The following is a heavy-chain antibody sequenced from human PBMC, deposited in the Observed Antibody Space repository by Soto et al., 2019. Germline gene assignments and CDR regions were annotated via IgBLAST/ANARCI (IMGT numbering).Heavy chain of an antibody. J-gene: IGHJ6*02. CDR2: INPSGGST. Sequence: ASVKVSCKASGYTFTSYYMHWVRQAPGQGLEWMGIINPSGGSTSYAQKFRGRVTMTRDTSTSTVYMELSSLRSEDTAVYYCARAGLLRGIVVLGHYYYYGMDVWGQGTTVTVSS. CDR3: ARAGLLRGIVVLGHYYYYGMDV. CDR1: GYTFTSYY. V-gene: IGHV1-46*01. D-gene: IGHD2-15*01.